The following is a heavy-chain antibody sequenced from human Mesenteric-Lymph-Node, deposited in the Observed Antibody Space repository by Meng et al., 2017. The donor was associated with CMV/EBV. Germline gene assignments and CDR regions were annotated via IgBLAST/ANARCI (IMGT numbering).Heavy chain of an antibody. CDR2: ISGSGSDM. J-gene: IGHJ4*02. V-gene: IGHV3-21*01. CDR3: AKTVEVGATPYPDY. D-gene: IGHD1-26*01. CDR1: GFTFSRHS. Sequence: GGSLRLSCAASGFTFSRHSMNWVRQAPGKGLEWVSSISGSGSDMYYADSVQGRFTISRDNSKNTLYLQMNSLRAEDTAVYYCAKTVEVGATPYPDYWGQGTLVTVSS.